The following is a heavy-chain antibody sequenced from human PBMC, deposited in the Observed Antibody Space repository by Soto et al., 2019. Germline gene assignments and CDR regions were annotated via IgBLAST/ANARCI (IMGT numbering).Heavy chain of an antibody. V-gene: IGHV3-23*01. J-gene: IGHJ4*02. Sequence: EVQLLESGGGLVQPGGSLRLSCAASGFTFSSYAMSWVRQAPGKGLEWVSAISGSGGSTYYADSVKGRFTISRDNPKNTLYLQMNSLRAEDTAVYYCAKGHYDFWSGRTPFDYWGQGTLVTVSS. CDR2: ISGSGGST. D-gene: IGHD3-3*01. CDR3: AKGHYDFWSGRTPFDY. CDR1: GFTFSSYA.